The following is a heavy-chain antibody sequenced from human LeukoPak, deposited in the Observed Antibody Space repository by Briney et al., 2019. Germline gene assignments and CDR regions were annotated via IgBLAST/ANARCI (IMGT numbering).Heavy chain of an antibody. V-gene: IGHV1-69*13. CDR1: GGTFSSYA. D-gene: IGHD5-18*01. Sequence: SVKVSCKASGGTFSSYAISWVRQAPGQGLEWMGGIIPIFGTANYAQKFQGRVTITADESTSTAYMELSRLRSDDTAVYYCARDFRAAMVSDWFDPWGQGTLVTVSS. J-gene: IGHJ5*02. CDR3: ARDFRAAMVSDWFDP. CDR2: IIPIFGTA.